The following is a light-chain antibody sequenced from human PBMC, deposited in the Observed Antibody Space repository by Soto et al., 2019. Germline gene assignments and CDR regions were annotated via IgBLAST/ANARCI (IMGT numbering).Light chain of an antibody. V-gene: IGKV1-5*03. J-gene: IGKJ1*01. Sequence: DIQMTQSPSTLSASVGDRVTITCRASQSISSWLAWYQQKPGKAPKLLIYKASSLESGVPSRFSGSGSGTEFTLTISRLQPDYFATYYCQQYNSYPWTFCQGTKVEIK. CDR2: KAS. CDR1: QSISSW. CDR3: QQYNSYPWT.